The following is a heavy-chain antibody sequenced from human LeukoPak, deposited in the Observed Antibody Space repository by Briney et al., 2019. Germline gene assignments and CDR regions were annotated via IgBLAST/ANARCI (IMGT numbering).Heavy chain of an antibody. D-gene: IGHD6-19*01. CDR1: GFTFSSYG. J-gene: IGHJ4*02. CDR2: ISGSGATT. V-gene: IGHV3-23*01. CDR3: ARIAVAGIDY. Sequence: GGSLRLSCAASGFTFSSYGMSWVRQAPGKGLEWVSTISGSGATTYFADSVKGRFTISRDNAKNSLYLQMNSLRAEDTAVYYCARIAVAGIDYWGQGTLVTVSS.